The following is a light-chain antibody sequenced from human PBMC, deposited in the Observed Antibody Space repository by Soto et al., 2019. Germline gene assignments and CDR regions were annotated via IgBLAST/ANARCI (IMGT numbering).Light chain of an antibody. V-gene: IGKV3-11*01. J-gene: IGKJ4*01. CDR1: QSVRND. Sequence: EIVLTQSPATLSLSPGERATLSCRASQSVRNDLVWYHQKPGQAPRVLIYSASNRATGIPARFSGSGSGTDFTLTNSSLEPDDFAVSYCQERTNWPPNFGGGTKVE. CDR3: QERTNWPPN. CDR2: SAS.